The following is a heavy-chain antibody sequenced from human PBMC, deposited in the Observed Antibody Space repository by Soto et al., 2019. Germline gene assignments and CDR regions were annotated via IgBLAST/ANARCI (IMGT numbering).Heavy chain of an antibody. D-gene: IGHD6-6*01. J-gene: IGHJ6*03. CDR3: ARVRQLVGYFHYYMDV. Sequence: GASVKVSCKASGGTFSSYAISWVRQAPGQGLEWMGWISAYNGDTHYTQRLQGRVTMTTDTSTSTAYMELRGLRSDDTAVYYCARVRQLVGYFHYYMDVWGKGTTVTVSS. V-gene: IGHV1-18*01. CDR2: ISAYNGDT. CDR1: GGTFSSYA.